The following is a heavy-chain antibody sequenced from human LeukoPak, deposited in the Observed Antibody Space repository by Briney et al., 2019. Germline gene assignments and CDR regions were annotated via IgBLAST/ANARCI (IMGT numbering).Heavy chain of an antibody. D-gene: IGHD6-13*01. J-gene: IGHJ6*02. CDR3: ARGPYSSSWYYYYYGMDV. CDR2: IYYSGST. CDR1: GGSISSYY. Sequence: SETLSLTCTVSGGSISSYYWSWIRQPPGKGLEWIGYIYYSGSTNYNPSLKSRVTISVDTSKNQFSLKLSSVTAADTAVYYCARGPYSSSWYYYYYGMDVWGQGTTVTVSS. V-gene: IGHV4-59*12.